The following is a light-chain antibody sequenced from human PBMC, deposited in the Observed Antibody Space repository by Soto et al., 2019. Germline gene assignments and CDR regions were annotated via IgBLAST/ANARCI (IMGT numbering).Light chain of an antibody. CDR1: QSVSTGY. V-gene: IGKV3-20*01. CDR3: QQYSNSPVT. CDR2: GVS. J-gene: IGKJ4*01. Sequence: EIVLTQSPGTLSLSPGERATLSCRASQSVSTGYLAWFQQKPGQAPRLLIYGVSSRATGIPDRFSGSGSGTDFTLTISRLEHEDFAVYYCQQYSNSPVTFGGGTKVEIK.